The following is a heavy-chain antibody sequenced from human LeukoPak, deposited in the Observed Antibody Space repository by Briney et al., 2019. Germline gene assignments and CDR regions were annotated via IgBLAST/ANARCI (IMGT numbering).Heavy chain of an antibody. D-gene: IGHD3-10*01. Sequence: PGGSLRLSCAASGFTFSNYAMSWVRQAPGKGLEWVSAISGSGGSTYYADSVKGRFTISRDNSKNTLYLQMNSLRAEDTAVYYCAKDGVGGYYYGSGSYSWGQGTLVTVSS. CDR3: AKDGVGGYYYGSGSYS. CDR1: GFTFSNYA. CDR2: ISGSGGST. J-gene: IGHJ5*02. V-gene: IGHV3-23*01.